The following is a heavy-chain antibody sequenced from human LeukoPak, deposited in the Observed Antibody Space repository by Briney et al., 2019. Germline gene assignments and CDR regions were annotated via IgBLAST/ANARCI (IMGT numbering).Heavy chain of an antibody. CDR2: VSGSGGST. D-gene: IGHD3-3*01. Sequence: GGSLRLSCAASGFTVSSNYMSWVRQAPGKGLEWVSAVSGSGGSTYYADSVKGRFTISRDNSKNTLYLQMNSLRAEDTAVYYCAAYYDFWSGYFESDYYYYMDVWGKGTTVTVSS. CDR3: AAYYDFWSGYFESDYYYYMDV. CDR1: GFTVSSNY. J-gene: IGHJ6*03. V-gene: IGHV3-23*01.